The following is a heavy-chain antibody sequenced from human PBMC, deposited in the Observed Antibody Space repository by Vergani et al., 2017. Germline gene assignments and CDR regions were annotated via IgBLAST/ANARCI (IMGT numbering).Heavy chain of an antibody. J-gene: IGHJ4*02. Sequence: QVQLQESGPGLVKPSQTLSLTCTVSGGSISSGSYYWSWIRQPAGKGLEWIGRIYTSGSTNYNPSLKSRVTISVDTSKNQFSLKLSSVTAADTAGYYCARHISVVRPSSMTAFDYWGQGTLVTVSS. V-gene: IGHV4-61*02. D-gene: IGHD2-21*01. CDR1: GGSISSGSYY. CDR3: ARHISVVRPSSMTAFDY. CDR2: IYTSGST.